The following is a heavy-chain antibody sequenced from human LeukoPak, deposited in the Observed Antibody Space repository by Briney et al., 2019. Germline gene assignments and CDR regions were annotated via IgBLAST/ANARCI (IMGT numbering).Heavy chain of an antibody. CDR3: ARAVRFLEWLDV. CDR1: GGSISSYY. CDR2: IYYGGST. J-gene: IGHJ6*02. V-gene: IGHV4-59*01. Sequence: SETLSLTCTVSGGSISSYYWSWIRQPPGKGLEWIGYIYYGGSTNYNPSLKSRVTISVDTSKNQFSLKLSSVTAADTAVYYCARAVRFLEWLDVWGQGTTVTVSS. D-gene: IGHD3-3*01.